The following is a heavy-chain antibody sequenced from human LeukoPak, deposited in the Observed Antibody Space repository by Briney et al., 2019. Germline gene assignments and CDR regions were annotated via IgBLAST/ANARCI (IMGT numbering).Heavy chain of an antibody. D-gene: IGHD4-17*01. Sequence: PGGSLRLSCAASGFTVSSNYMSWVRQAPGKGLEWVSSISSSSTYIYYADSVKGRFTISRDNSKNTLYLQMNSLRAEDTAVYYCARDRDYGDYVFDYWGQGTLVTVSS. CDR2: ISSSSTYI. CDR3: ARDRDYGDYVFDY. V-gene: IGHV3-21*01. CDR1: GFTVSSNY. J-gene: IGHJ4*02.